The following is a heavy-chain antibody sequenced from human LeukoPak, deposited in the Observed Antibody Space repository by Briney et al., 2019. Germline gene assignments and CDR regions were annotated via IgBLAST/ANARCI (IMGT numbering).Heavy chain of an antibody. CDR2: IQYSGST. V-gene: IGHV4-59*01. D-gene: IGHD5-24*01. J-gene: IGHJ4*02. CDR3: ATLRYGDEFDS. Sequence: PSETLSLTCTVSGDSISGNYWSWMRQPPGQGLEWIGYIQYSGSTNYNPSLKSRVTISLDTSKKQFSVTLSSVTASVTAVYYCATLRYGDEFDSWGQGTLVTVSS. CDR1: GDSISGNY.